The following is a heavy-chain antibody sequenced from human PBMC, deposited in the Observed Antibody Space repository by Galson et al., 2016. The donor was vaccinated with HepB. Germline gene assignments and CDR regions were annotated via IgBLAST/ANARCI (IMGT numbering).Heavy chain of an antibody. J-gene: IGHJ6*02. V-gene: IGHV1-18*01. CDR2: IAPDNNKS. CDR1: GYTFTTFG. CDR3: ARVELNTFTLQAYYHYYGMDV. Sequence: SVKVSCKASGYTFTTFGITWVRQAPGQGLEWMGWIAPDNNKSKYAQSLQGRVTMTTDTSTSTAYLELTSLRSDDTALYYCARVELNTFTLQAYYHYYGMDVWGQGTTVTVSS. D-gene: IGHD5-24*01.